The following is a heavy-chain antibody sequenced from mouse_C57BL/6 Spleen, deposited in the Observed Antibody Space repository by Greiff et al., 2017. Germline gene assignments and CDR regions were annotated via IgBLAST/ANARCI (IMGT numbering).Heavy chain of an antibody. CDR1: GYTFTDYY. CDR2: INPNNGGT. D-gene: IGHD1-1*01. Sequence: VQLQQSGPELVKPGASVKISCKASGYTFTDYYMNWVKQSHGKSLEWIGDINPNNGGTSYNQKFKGKATLTVDKSSSTAYMELRSLTSEDSAVYYCAREGNYYGSSYWGQGTTLTVSS. J-gene: IGHJ2*01. V-gene: IGHV1-26*01. CDR3: AREGNYYGSSY.